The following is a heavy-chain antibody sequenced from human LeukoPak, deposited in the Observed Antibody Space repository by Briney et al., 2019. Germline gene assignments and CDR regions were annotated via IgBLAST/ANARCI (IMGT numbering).Heavy chain of an antibody. CDR3: ARHRLVGATWGMAY. Sequence: GGSLRLSCAASGFTFSSYSMNWVRQAPGKGLEWVSSISSSSTYICYTDSVKGRFTISRDNAKTSLYLQVNSLTVEDTAVYYCARHRLVGATWGMAYWGQGTLVTVSS. V-gene: IGHV3-21*01. CDR1: GFTFSSYS. CDR2: ISSSSTYI. J-gene: IGHJ4*02. D-gene: IGHD1-26*01.